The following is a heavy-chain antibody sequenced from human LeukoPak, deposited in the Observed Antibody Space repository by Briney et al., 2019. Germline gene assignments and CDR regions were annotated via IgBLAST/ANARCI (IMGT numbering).Heavy chain of an antibody. D-gene: IGHD6-19*01. J-gene: IGHJ5*02. CDR1: GFTFTTYT. V-gene: IGHV1-3*01. Sequence: ASVKVSCKTSGFTFTTYTMHWVRQATGQRLEWMGWINAANGNTQYSQKFQGRVTITRDTSASTAYMELSSLRSEDTAVYYCARGAPIRVAVAATFDPWGQGTLVTVPS. CDR2: INAANGNT. CDR3: ARGAPIRVAVAATFDP.